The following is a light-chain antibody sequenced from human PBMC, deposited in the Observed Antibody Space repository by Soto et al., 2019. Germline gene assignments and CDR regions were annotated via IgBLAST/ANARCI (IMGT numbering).Light chain of an antibody. Sequence: EIVLTQSPGTLSLSPGERATLSCRASESVSNNLAWYQQKAGQAPRLLIYGASTRATGIPARFSGSGSGTEFTLTISSLQSEDFAVYYCQQYNNWLTFGGGTKVDIK. CDR3: QQYNNWLT. V-gene: IGKV3-15*01. CDR2: GAS. CDR1: ESVSNN. J-gene: IGKJ4*01.